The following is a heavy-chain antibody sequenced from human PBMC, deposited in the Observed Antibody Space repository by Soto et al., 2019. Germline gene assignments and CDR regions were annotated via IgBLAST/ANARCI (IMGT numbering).Heavy chain of an antibody. D-gene: IGHD3-9*01. CDR2: IYPGDSDV. CDR1: GYTFTTYW. J-gene: IGHJ4*02. V-gene: IGHV5-51*01. Sequence: GEFLKTPCKPSGYTFTTYWIGWVRQMPGKGLEWMGFIYPGDSDVRYSPSFEGQVTISVDTSVKAANLRCNSLKTSDTAIYYCARRPAYNSLTSYLYRFDYWGQGTPVTVSS. CDR3: ARRPAYNSLTSYLYRFDY.